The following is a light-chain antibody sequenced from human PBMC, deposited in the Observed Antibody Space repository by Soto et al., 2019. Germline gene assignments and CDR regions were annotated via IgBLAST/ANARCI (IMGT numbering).Light chain of an antibody. V-gene: IGKV3D-15*01. J-gene: IGKJ5*01. CDR1: QSVSSN. Sequence: IVLTQSPATLSVSPGEKATLSCRASQSVSSNLAWHQQRPGKAPRLLXYGASTRATGVPARFSGGGSGTEFTLTITSLRSEDFEVYWCQQYNNWPLTFGPGTRLEIK. CDR2: GAS. CDR3: QQYNNWPLT.